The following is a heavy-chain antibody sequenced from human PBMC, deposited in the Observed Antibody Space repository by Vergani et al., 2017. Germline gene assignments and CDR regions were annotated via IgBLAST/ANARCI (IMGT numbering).Heavy chain of an antibody. CDR1: GFTFSDFS. J-gene: IGHJ3*02. CDR3: ARAPTDILTGYMRGKGAFDI. D-gene: IGHD3-9*01. V-gene: IGHV3-21*01. CDR2: IGSSGPYI. Sequence: VQLVESGGGLVKPGGSLRLSCAASGFTFSDFSMSWVRQAPGKGLEWVAFIGSSGPYINYADSVKGRFIISRDNAKNSLYLQMNSLRAEDTAVYYCARAPTDILTGYMRGKGAFDIWGQGTMVTVSS.